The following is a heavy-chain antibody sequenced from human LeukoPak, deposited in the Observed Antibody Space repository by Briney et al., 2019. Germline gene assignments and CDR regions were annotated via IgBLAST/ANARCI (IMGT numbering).Heavy chain of an antibody. CDR1: GYTFTSYY. V-gene: IGHV1-46*01. Sequence: ASVKVSCKTSGYTFTSYYMHWVRQAPGQGLGWMGIINPSGGSTRYAQKFQGRVTMTRDTSTSTVYMELSSLRSEDTAVYYCAREDSSGSYYFDYWGQGTLVTVSS. CDR2: INPSGGST. D-gene: IGHD3-22*01. CDR3: AREDSSGSYYFDY. J-gene: IGHJ4*02.